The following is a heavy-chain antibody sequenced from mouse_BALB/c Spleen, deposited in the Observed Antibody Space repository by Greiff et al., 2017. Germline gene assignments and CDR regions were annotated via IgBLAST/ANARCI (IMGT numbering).Heavy chain of an antibody. Sequence: EVMLVESGGGLVQPGGSLRLSCATSGFTFTDYYMSWVRQPPGKALEWLGFIRNEANGYTTEYSASVKGRFTISRDNSQNILYLQMNTLRAEDSATYYCANDSSDGYYYAMDYWGQGTSVTVSS. V-gene: IGHV7-3*02. CDR2: IRNEANGYTT. D-gene: IGHD2-3*01. CDR3: ANDSSDGYYYAMDY. J-gene: IGHJ4*01. CDR1: GFTFTDYY.